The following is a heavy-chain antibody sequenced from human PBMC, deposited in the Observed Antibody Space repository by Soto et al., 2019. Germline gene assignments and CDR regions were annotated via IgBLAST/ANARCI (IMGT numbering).Heavy chain of an antibody. CDR1: GLSLTNGRLG. D-gene: IGHD2-2*01. CDR3: ALIKDCSRTDCYLASFDP. J-gene: IGHJ5*02. Sequence: SGPTLVNPTETLTLTCTVPGLSLTNGRLGVSWIRQPPGKALEWLAHIFSNDDKSYSTSLKSRLTISKDISRSQVVLTMTNMDPVDSATYYCALIKDCSRTDCYLASFDPWGQGTLGTVSS. CDR2: IFSNDDK. V-gene: IGHV2-26*01.